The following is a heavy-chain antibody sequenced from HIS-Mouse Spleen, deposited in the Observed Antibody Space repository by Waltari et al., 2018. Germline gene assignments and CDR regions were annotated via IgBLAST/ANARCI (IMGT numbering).Heavy chain of an antibody. V-gene: IGHV4-39*07. CDR2: IYYSGRT. D-gene: IGHD6-13*01. J-gene: IGHJ2*01. CDR3: AREIPYSSSWYDWYFDL. CDR1: GGSISSSSYY. Sequence: QLQLQESGPGLVKPSETLSLTCTASGGSISSSSYYWGWIRQPPGKGLEWIGSIYYSGRTYYIPALKSRVTISVDTSKNQFSLKLSSVTAADTAVYYCAREIPYSSSWYDWYFDLWGRGTLVTVSS.